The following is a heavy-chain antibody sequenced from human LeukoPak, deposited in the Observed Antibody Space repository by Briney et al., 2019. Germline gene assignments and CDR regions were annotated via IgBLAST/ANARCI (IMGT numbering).Heavy chain of an antibody. Sequence: ASVKVSCKASGYTLTDYFIHWVRQAPGQGLEWMGWIRPNSGGTSYAQRFQGRVTMARDTSTTTAYMELSGLNSVDTAVYYCARDRSALGYRQFDYWGQGTLVTVSS. CDR1: GYTLTDYF. V-gene: IGHV1-2*02. CDR2: IRPNSGGT. CDR3: ARDRSALGYRQFDY. J-gene: IGHJ4*02. D-gene: IGHD5-18*01.